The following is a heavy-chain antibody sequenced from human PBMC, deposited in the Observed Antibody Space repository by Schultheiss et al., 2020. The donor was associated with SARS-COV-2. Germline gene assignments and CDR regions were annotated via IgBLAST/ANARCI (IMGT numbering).Heavy chain of an antibody. CDR2: IYYSGST. D-gene: IGHD6-13*01. V-gene: IGHV4-61*01. J-gene: IGHJ4*02. CDR1: GGSISSSSYY. CDR3: ARGPAAGFPRVDY. Sequence: SQTLSLTCTVSGGSISSSSYYWSWIRQPPGKGLEWIGYIYYSGSTNYNPSLKSRVTISVDTSKNQFSLKLSSVTAADTAVYYCARGPAAGFPRVDYWGQGTLVTVSS.